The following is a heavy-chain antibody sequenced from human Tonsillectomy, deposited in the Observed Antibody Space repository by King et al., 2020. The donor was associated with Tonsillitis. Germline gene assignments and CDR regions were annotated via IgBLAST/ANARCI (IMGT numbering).Heavy chain of an antibody. CDR1: GGSINSYY. J-gene: IGHJ4*02. V-gene: IGHV4-59*01. CDR3: ARIPSYSSSWYFDS. CDR2: VYYSGST. Sequence: QLQESGPGLVKPSETLSLTCTVSGGSINSYYWSWIRQPPGKGLEWIGYVYYSGSTNYNPPLKSRVTISLDTSKNHFSLKLSSVTAADTAVYYCARIPSYSSSWYFDSWGQGTLVTVSS. D-gene: IGHD6-13*01.